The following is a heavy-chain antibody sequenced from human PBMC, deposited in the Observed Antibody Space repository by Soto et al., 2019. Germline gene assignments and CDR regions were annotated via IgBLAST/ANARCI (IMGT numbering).Heavy chain of an antibody. D-gene: IGHD1-26*01. CDR2: INPNSGGT. Sequence: GVSVKVSCKASGFTFTGYSMHWVRQAPGQGLEWMGWINPNSGGTNYAQKFQGWVTMTRDTSISTAYMELSRLRSDDTAVYYCARDLKIGGGSYLRYYYYGMDVWGQGTTVTVSS. CDR3: ARDLKIGGGSYLRYYYYGMDV. J-gene: IGHJ6*02. CDR1: GFTFTGYS. V-gene: IGHV1-2*04.